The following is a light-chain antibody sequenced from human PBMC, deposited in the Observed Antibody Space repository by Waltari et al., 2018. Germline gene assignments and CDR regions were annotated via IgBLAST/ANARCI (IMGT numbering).Light chain of an antibody. Sequence: IQMSQSPSSLSASVGDRVTITCRASQGISSYLNWYQQKPGIAPKLLIYYANSLASGVPSRFSGSGSGTEFTLTISSLQPEDFATYYCQQGNSYPPMFGQGTKVEIK. V-gene: IGKV1-13*02. CDR2: YAN. CDR3: QQGNSYPPM. J-gene: IGKJ1*01. CDR1: QGISSY.